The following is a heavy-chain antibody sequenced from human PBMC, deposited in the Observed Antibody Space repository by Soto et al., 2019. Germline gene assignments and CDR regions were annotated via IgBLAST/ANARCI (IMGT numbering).Heavy chain of an antibody. V-gene: IGHV3-48*01. Sequence: EVQLVESGGGLVQPGGSLRLSCAASGFTFSVYTMNWVRQAPGKGLEWVSSITSNSGTIYYADSVKGRFTISSDNAKNSVELPMKSLRGEVTAVNYFSRERGGGYLDYWGQGTLVTVSS. D-gene: IGHD6-13*01. J-gene: IGHJ4*02. CDR1: GFTFSVYT. CDR3: SRERGGGYLDY. CDR2: ITSNSGTI.